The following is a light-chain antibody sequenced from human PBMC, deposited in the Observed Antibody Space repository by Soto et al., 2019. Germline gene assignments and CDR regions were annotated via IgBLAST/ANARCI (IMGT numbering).Light chain of an antibody. CDR3: QSYDSSLSAL. Sequence: QSVLTQPPSVSGAPGQRVTISCTGSSSNIGAGYDVHWYQQLPGTAPKLLIYGNSNRPSGVPDRFSGSKSGTSASLAITGLQAEDEADYYCQSYDSSLSALFGGRTKRTVL. CDR2: GNS. CDR1: SSNIGAGYD. J-gene: IGLJ3*02. V-gene: IGLV1-40*01.